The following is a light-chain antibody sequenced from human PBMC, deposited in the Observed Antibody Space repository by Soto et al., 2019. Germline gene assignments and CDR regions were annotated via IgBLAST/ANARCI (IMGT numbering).Light chain of an antibody. J-gene: IGKJ1*01. V-gene: IGKV3-20*01. CDR2: GAS. Sequence: EMVLTQSPGTLSLSPGKRATLSCRASQSISSSYLAWYQQRPGQAPRLLIYGASSRATGIPDRFSGSGSGTDFTLTISRLEPEDLAVYYCQKYNNWPPWTFGQGTKVDIK. CDR1: QSISSSY. CDR3: QKYNNWPPWT.